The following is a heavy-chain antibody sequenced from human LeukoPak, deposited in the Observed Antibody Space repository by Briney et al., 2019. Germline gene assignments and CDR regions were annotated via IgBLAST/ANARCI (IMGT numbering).Heavy chain of an antibody. V-gene: IGHV3-9*01. CDR2: ISWNSGSI. Sequence: GRSLRLSCAASGFTFDDYAMHWVRQGPGKGLEWVSGISWNSGSIGYADSVKGRFTISRDNAKNSLYLQMNSLRAEDTAVYYCARDRGSGWYGAGDAFDIWGQGTMVTVSS. J-gene: IGHJ3*02. CDR1: GFTFDDYA. D-gene: IGHD6-19*01. CDR3: ARDRGSGWYGAGDAFDI.